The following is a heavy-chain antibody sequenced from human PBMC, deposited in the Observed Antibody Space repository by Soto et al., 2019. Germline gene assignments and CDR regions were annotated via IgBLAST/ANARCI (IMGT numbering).Heavy chain of an antibody. J-gene: IGHJ6*03. D-gene: IGHD6-6*01. V-gene: IGHV3-33*01. CDR2: IWYDGSNK. CDR1: GFTFSSYG. Sequence: GGSLRLSCAASGFTFSSYGMHWVRQAPGKGLEWVAVIWYDGSNKYYADSVKGRFTISRNNSKNTLFLQMNSLRAEDTAVYYCARRVGSSSSGYYYYYMDVWGKGTTVTVSS. CDR3: ARRVGSSSSGYYYYYMDV.